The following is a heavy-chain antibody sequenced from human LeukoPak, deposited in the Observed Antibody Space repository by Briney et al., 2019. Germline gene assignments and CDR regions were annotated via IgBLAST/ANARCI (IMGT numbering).Heavy chain of an antibody. CDR3: ARDPVNCSGGSCYSVLDY. J-gene: IGHJ4*02. Sequence: PGGSLRLSCAASGFTFSSYGMHWVRQAPVKGLEWVAVIWYDGSNKYYADSVKGRFTISRDNSKNTLYLQMNSLRAEDTAVYYCARDPVNCSGGSCYSVLDYWGQGTLVTVSS. CDR1: GFTFSSYG. CDR2: IWYDGSNK. D-gene: IGHD2-15*01. V-gene: IGHV3-33*01.